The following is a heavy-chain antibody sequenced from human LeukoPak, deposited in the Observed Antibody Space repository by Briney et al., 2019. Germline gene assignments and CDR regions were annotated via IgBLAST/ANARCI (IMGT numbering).Heavy chain of an antibody. CDR1: GYTFTSYY. J-gene: IGHJ1*01. CDR3: ARGEIFGVVIIPTYFQH. Sequence: ASVKVSCKASGYTFTSYYMHWVGQAPGQGLEWMGIINPSGGSTSYAQKFQGRVTLTRDMSTRTVYMELSSLRSEDTAVYYCARGEIFGVVIIPTYFQHWGQGTLVTVSS. D-gene: IGHD3-3*01. CDR2: INPSGGST. V-gene: IGHV1-46*01.